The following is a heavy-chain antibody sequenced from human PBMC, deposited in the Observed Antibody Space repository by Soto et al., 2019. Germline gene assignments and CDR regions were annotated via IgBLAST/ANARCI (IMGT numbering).Heavy chain of an antibody. V-gene: IGHV4-31*03. CDR1: GGPISSGGYY. Sequence: SETLSLTCTVSGGPISSGGYYWSWIRQHPGKGLEWIGYIHYSGSTYYNPSLKSRVTISVDTSKNQFSLKLSSVTAADTAVYYCARDLMYGDDDAFDIWGQGTMVTVSS. CDR2: IHYSGST. J-gene: IGHJ3*02. CDR3: ARDLMYGDDDAFDI. D-gene: IGHD4-17*01.